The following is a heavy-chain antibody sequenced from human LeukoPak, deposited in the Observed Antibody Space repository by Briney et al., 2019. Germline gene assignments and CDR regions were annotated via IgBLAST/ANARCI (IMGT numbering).Heavy chain of an antibody. J-gene: IGHJ4*02. Sequence: GGSLRLSCAASGFTFGSFSMTWVRQAPGKGLEWVSTISSSGSGTYIYYADSVKGRFTISRDNAKNSLYLQMNSLRAEDTAVYYCARVRYSGYDYDYWGQGTLVTVSS. CDR2: ISSSGSGTYI. CDR3: ARVRYSGYDYDY. CDR1: GFTFGSFS. D-gene: IGHD5-12*01. V-gene: IGHV3-21*01.